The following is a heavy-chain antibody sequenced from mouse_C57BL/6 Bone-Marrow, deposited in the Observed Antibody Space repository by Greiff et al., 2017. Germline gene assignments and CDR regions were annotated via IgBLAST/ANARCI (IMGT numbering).Heavy chain of an antibody. CDR2: IWRGGST. V-gene: IGHV2-5*01. J-gene: IGHJ2*01. Sequence: VKLLESGPGLVQPSQSLSITCTVSGFSLTSYGVHWVRQSPGTGLEWLGVIWRGGSTDYNAAFMSRLSITKDNSKSQLFFKLNSLQADDTAIYYWTKDREGGYVDDWGQGTTLTVST. CDR1: GFSLTSYG. CDR3: TKDREGGYVDD.